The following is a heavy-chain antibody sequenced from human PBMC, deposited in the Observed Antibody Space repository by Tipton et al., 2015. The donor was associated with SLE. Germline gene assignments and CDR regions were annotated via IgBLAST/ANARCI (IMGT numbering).Heavy chain of an antibody. V-gene: IGHV3-53*01. CDR1: GFTVSNNY. CDR2: IFSGGSI. Sequence: EASGFTVSNNYMNWVRQAPGKGLEWVSVIFSGGSIYYAESVKGRFTISRDNSKNTVYLQMNSLTAEDTAVYYCARTGINYNYGMDVWGQGTTVTVSS. J-gene: IGHJ6*02. CDR3: ARTGINYNYGMDV.